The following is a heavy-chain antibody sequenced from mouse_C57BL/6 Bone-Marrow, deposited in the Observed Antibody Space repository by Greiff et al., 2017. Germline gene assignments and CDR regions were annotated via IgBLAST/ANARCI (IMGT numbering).Heavy chain of an antibody. D-gene: IGHD1-1*01. CDR2: ISGGGGNT. CDR1: GFTFSSYT. V-gene: IGHV5-9*01. Sequence: EVQGVESGGGLVKPGGSLKLSCAASGFTFSSYTMSWVRQTPEKRLQWVAAISGGGGNTYYPDSVKGRSTISRDNDKNILYLQMSSLRSEDTALYYCSRQVTTVLATKYFDVWGTGTTVTVSS. J-gene: IGHJ1*03. CDR3: SRQVTTVLATKYFDV.